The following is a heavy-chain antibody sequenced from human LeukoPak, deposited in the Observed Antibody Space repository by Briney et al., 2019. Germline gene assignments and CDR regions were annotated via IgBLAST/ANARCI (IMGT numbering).Heavy chain of an antibody. CDR1: GFTFSSYA. Sequence: EPGGSLRLSCAASGFTFSSYAMSSVHQAPGKGLEWDSAISGSGGSTYYAHSVKGRFTISGDNSKNTPYLQMNSLRAEDTAVYYCAKDSRVYDFWSGYSAPGWFDPWGQGTLVTVSS. J-gene: IGHJ5*02. CDR3: AKDSRVYDFWSGYSAPGWFDP. V-gene: IGHV3-23*01. CDR2: ISGSGGST. D-gene: IGHD3-3*01.